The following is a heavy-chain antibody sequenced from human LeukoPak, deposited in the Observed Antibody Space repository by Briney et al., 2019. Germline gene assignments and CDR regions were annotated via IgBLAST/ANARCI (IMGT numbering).Heavy chain of an antibody. CDR2: LSVKGGHT. J-gene: IGHJ4*02. Sequence: GGSLRLSCEVSGFTFSINDMSWVRQAPGKGLEWVSTLSVKGGHTYYAESVKGRFTISRDNSKNTLYLQMSSLRAEDTAVYYCARDIGSSPFDYWGQGTVVTVSS. V-gene: IGHV3-23*01. CDR3: ARDIGSSPFDY. CDR1: GFTFSIND. D-gene: IGHD6-13*01.